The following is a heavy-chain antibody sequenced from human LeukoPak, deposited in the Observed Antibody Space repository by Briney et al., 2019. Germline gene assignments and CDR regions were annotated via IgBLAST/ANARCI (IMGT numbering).Heavy chain of an antibody. J-gene: IGHJ4*02. V-gene: IGHV3-7*04. Sequence: PGGSLRLSCAASGFTFRNYWMAWVRQAPGKGLEWVANIKEDESEKYFVDSVKGRFTISRDNAGNSLYLQMNSLRAEDTAMYHCAREPTEGYYYDSSGYYTPVYFDYWGQGTLVTVSS. CDR1: GFTFRNYW. CDR2: IKEDESEK. D-gene: IGHD3-22*01. CDR3: AREPTEGYYYDSSGYYTPVYFDY.